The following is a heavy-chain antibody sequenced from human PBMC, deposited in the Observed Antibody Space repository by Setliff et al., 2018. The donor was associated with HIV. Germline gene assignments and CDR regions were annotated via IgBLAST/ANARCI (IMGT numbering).Heavy chain of an antibody. V-gene: IGHV1-69*13. Sequence: SVKVSCKASGYTFSSYGISWVRQAPGQGLEWMGGIIPIFGTANYAQKFQGRVTITADESTSTAYMELRSLKSDDTAVYYCARPEYESSGRMTYWGQGTLVTVSS. J-gene: IGHJ4*02. CDR1: GYTFSSYG. CDR3: ARPEYESSGRMTY. CDR2: IIPIFGTA. D-gene: IGHD3-22*01.